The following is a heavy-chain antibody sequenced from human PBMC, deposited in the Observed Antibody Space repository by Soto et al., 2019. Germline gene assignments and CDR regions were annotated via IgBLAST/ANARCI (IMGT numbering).Heavy chain of an antibody. CDR2: IDPSDSYT. CDR3: VKQHPLDSRAWHN. Sequence: GESLKISCKGSGYSFTSYWISWVRQMPGKGLEWMGRIDPSDSYTNYSPSFQGHVTISADKSISTAYLQWSSLRASDTATYYCVKQHPLDSRAWHNWGQGTLVNVSS. CDR1: GYSFTSYW. J-gene: IGHJ4*02. V-gene: IGHV5-10-1*01. D-gene: IGHD6-19*01.